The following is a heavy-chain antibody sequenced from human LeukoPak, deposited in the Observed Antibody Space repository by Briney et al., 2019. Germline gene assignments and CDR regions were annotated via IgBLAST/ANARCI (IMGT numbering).Heavy chain of an antibody. CDR2: IYYSGST. CDR3: ARWLQLDDAFDI. D-gene: IGHD5-24*01. CDR1: GGSISSSSYY. V-gene: IGHV4-39*07. Sequence: SETLSLTCTVSGGSISSSSYYWGWIRQPPGKGLEWIGSIYYSGSTYYNPSLKSRVTISVDTSKNQFSLKLSSVTAADTAIYYCARWLQLDDAFDIWGQGTMVIVSS. J-gene: IGHJ3*02.